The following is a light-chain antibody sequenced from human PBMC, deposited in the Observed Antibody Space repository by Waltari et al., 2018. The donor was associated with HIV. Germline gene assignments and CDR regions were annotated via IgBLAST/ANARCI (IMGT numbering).Light chain of an antibody. CDR2: EVT. CDR3: CSYAGSDVV. V-gene: IGLV2-8*01. Sequence: QSALTQPPSASGSPGQSVTIPCTGTSSDVGVYTYLSWYQQHPGKAPKLMIFEVTKRPSGVPDRFSGSKSGNTASLTVSGLQAEDEAVYYCCSYAGSDVVFGGGTKLTVL. J-gene: IGLJ2*01. CDR1: SSDVGVYTY.